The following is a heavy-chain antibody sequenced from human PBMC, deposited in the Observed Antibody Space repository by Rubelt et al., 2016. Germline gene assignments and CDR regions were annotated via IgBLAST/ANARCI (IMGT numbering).Heavy chain of an antibody. V-gene: IGHV3-66*01. J-gene: IGHJ6*02. D-gene: IGHD6-6*01. CDR1: TVNSNS. CDR3: ARDTYSSSFELHYYYYGMDV. Sequence: TVNSNSMSWVRQAPGKGLEWVSLIYSGGNTYYADSVEGRFTISRDNSKNTLYLQMNSLRAEDTAVYYCARDTYSSSFELHYYYYGMDVWGQGTTVTVSS. CDR2: IYSGGNT.